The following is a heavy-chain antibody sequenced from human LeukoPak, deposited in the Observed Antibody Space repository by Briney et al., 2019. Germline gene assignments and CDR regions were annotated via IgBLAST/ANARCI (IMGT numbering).Heavy chain of an antibody. J-gene: IGHJ4*02. Sequence: HPGRSLRLSCAASGFTFSSYAMHWVRQAPGKGLEWVAVISYDGSNKYYADSVKGRLTISRDNSKNTLYLQMNSLRAEDTAVYYCAREPGQYYDILTGYYPPPNYFDYWGQGTLVTVSS. CDR2: ISYDGSNK. D-gene: IGHD3-9*01. CDR1: GFTFSSYA. CDR3: AREPGQYYDILTGYYPPPNYFDY. V-gene: IGHV3-30*04.